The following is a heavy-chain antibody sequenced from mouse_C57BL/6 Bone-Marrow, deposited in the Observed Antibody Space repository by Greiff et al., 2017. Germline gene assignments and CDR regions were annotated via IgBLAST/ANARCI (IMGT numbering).Heavy chain of an antibody. Sequence: VQLQQSGPELVKPGDSVKISCKASGYSFTGYFMNWVMQSHGKSLEWIGRINPYNGDTFYNQKFKGKATLTVDKSFSTAHMELRSLTSEDSAVYYCARDGYYGSIKGYFDVWGTGTTVTVSS. CDR2: INPYNGDT. V-gene: IGHV1-20*01. J-gene: IGHJ1*03. CDR3: ARDGYYGSIKGYFDV. D-gene: IGHD1-1*01. CDR1: GYSFTGYF.